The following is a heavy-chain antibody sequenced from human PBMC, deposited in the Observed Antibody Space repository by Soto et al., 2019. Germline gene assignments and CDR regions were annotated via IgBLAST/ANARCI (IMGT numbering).Heavy chain of an antibody. Sequence: ASVKVSCKASGYSFTSYSLSWVRQAPGQGLEWMGWISGYNGNTNYAEKLQGRVTMTTDTSTSTAYMELRSLRSEDTAVYYCARGVGQYYYYMDVWGKGTTVTVSS. D-gene: IGHD2-15*01. J-gene: IGHJ6*03. CDR1: GYSFTSYS. CDR2: ISGYNGNT. V-gene: IGHV1-18*01. CDR3: ARGVGQYYYYMDV.